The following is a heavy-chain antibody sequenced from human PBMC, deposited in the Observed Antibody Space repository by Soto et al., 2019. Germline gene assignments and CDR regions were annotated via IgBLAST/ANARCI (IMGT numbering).Heavy chain of an antibody. CDR1: AGSTSRYH. CDR2: IYYSGSI. J-gene: IGHJ4*02. V-gene: IGHV4-59*08. D-gene: IGHD2-21*02. Sequence: SEKLSLTCTVSAGSTSRYHWSWIRLLLGKGLEWIGYIYYSGSINYNLSLNSRVTISVDTSKYQFSLKLSFVTAADTALYFCARHQAGYCGGDCYGYFDSWGPGTLVTVS. CDR3: ARHQAGYCGGDCYGYFDS.